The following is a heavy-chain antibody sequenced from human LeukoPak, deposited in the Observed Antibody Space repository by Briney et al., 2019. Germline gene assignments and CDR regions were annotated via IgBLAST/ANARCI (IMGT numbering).Heavy chain of an antibody. CDR3: ARVWVAAATSDAFDI. CDR1: GYTFTGYY. Sequence: ASVKVSCKASGYTFTGYYIHWVRQAPGRGLEWMGIISPGGGSTSYAQKFRGRVTMTRDTSTSTVYMGLSSLRSEDTAVYYCARVWVAAATSDAFDIWGQGTMVTVSA. V-gene: IGHV1-46*01. D-gene: IGHD1-26*01. J-gene: IGHJ3*02. CDR2: ISPGGGST.